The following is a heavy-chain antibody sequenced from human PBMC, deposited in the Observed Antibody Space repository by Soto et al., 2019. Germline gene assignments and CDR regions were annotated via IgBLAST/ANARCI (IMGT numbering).Heavy chain of an antibody. J-gene: IGHJ4*02. CDR1: GGSFSSGNYH. V-gene: IGHV4-30-4*01. CDR2: IYYSRST. Sequence: QVQLQESGPGLVKPSQTLSLTCTVSGGSFSSGNYHWSWIRQPPGKGLEWIGFIYYSRSTYYNPSLKSRVSISQDTPKNQFSLRLSPLTAADTAIYYCARVVDGYHFPFDYWGQGILVTVSS. CDR3: ARVVDGYHFPFDY. D-gene: IGHD5-12*01.